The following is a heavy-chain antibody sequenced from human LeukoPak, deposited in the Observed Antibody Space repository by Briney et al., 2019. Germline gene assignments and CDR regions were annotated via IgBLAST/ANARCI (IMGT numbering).Heavy chain of an antibody. V-gene: IGHV3-30*02. CDR3: AKSCPYPYYDSSGYYCL. CDR2: IRYDGSNK. J-gene: IGHJ4*02. D-gene: IGHD3-22*01. Sequence: GGSLRLSCAASGFTFSSYEMNWVRQAPGKGLEWVAFIRYDGSNKYYADSVKGRFTISRDNSKNTLYLQMNSLRAEDTAVYYCAKSCPYPYYDSSGYYCLWGQGTLVTVSS. CDR1: GFTFSSYE.